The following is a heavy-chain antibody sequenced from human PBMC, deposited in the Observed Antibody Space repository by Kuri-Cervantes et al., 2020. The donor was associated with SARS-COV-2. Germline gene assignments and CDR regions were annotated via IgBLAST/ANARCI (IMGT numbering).Heavy chain of an antibody. CDR3: ASQGSYYDY. J-gene: IGHJ4*02. CDR2: IYYSGST. D-gene: IGHD3-10*01. CDR1: GCSISSCSYY. Sequence: ESLKISCTVSGCSISSCSYYWGWIRQPPGKGLEWIGSIYYSGSTYYNPSLKSRVTISVDTSKNQFSLKLSSVTAADTAVYYCASQGSYYDYWGQGTLVTVSS. V-gene: IGHV4-39*01.